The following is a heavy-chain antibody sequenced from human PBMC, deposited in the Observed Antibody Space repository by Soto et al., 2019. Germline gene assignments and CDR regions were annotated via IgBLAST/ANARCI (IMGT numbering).Heavy chain of an antibody. CDR3: ARVVPGAEAWFGP. CDR2: INPNSGGT. Sequence: ASVKVSCKASGYTFTGYYMHWVRQAPGQGLEWMGWINPNSGGTNYAQKFQGRVTMTTDTSTTTAYMELRSLRSDDTAVYYCARVVPGAEAWFGPWGQGTLVTV. J-gene: IGHJ5*02. V-gene: IGHV1-2*02. D-gene: IGHD2-2*01. CDR1: GYTFTGYY.